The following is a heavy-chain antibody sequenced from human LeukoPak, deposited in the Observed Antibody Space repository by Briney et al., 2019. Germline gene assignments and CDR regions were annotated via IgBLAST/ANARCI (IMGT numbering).Heavy chain of an antibody. CDR1: GGTFSSHA. Sequence: SVKVSCKASGGTFSSHAISWVRQAPGQGLEWMGGIIPIFGTANYAQKFQGRVTITADESTSTAYMELSSLRSEDTAVYYCARDLFGTRSTYYYDSSGYIGAFDIWGQGTMVTVSS. CDR3: ARDLFGTRSTYYYDSSGYIGAFDI. D-gene: IGHD3-22*01. CDR2: IIPIFGTA. J-gene: IGHJ3*02. V-gene: IGHV1-69*13.